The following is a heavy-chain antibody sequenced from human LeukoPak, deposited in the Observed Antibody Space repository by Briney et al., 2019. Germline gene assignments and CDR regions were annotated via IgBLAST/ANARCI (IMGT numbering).Heavy chain of an antibody. D-gene: IGHD4-17*01. Sequence: GESLQISCQGSGYSFTSYWIGWVRQMPGKGLEWMGIIYPGDSDTRYSPSFQGQVTISADKSISTAYLQWSSLKASDTAMYYCARRGTTVTNGGDYWGQGTLVTVSS. V-gene: IGHV5-51*01. CDR1: GYSFTSYW. CDR2: IYPGDSDT. CDR3: ARRGTTVTNGGDY. J-gene: IGHJ4*02.